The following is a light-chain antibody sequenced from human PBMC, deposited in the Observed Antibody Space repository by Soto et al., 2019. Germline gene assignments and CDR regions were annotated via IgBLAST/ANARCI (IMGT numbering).Light chain of an antibody. Sequence: DIVLTQSPGTLSLSPGERATLSCRASQSVSSGYLAWYQQKPGQAPRLLIYGASSRATGIPDRFSGSGSGTDFTLTISGLEPEDFAVYYCQQYVTSPLTFGGGTRWIS. CDR3: QQYVTSPLT. CDR1: QSVSSGY. J-gene: IGKJ4*01. CDR2: GAS. V-gene: IGKV3-20*01.